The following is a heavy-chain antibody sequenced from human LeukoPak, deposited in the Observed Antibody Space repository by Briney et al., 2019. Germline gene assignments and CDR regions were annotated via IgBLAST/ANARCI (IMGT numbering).Heavy chain of an antibody. D-gene: IGHD6-6*01. V-gene: IGHV1-46*01. CDR2: INPSGGST. CDR3: ARDGPRIAALGEDFDY. Sequence: ASVKVSSKASGYTFTSYYMRWVRQAPGQGLEWMGIINPSGGSTSYAQKFQGRVTMTRDTSTSTVYMELSSLRSDDTAVYDCARDGPRIAALGEDFDYWGQGTLVTVSS. J-gene: IGHJ4*02. CDR1: GYTFTSYY.